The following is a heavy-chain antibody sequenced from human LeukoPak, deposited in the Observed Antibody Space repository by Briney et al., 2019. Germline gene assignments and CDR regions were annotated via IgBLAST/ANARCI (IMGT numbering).Heavy chain of an antibody. Sequence: GASVKVSCKVSGSTLTELSMHWVRQAPGKGLEWMGGFDPEDGETIYAQKFQGRVTMTEDTSTDTAYMELSSLRSEDTAVYYCATNLLAAAGTPFDYWGQGTLVTVSS. D-gene: IGHD6-13*01. CDR3: ATNLLAAAGTPFDY. CDR1: GSTLTELS. J-gene: IGHJ4*02. V-gene: IGHV1-24*01. CDR2: FDPEDGET.